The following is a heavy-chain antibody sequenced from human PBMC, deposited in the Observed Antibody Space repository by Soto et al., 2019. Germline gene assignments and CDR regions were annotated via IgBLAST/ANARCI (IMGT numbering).Heavy chain of an antibody. CDR3: AKGGVPFGGVKL. D-gene: IGHD3-16*01. Sequence: GGSLRLSCAASGFTFNTFAMSWVRQAPGKGLEWVSGVSNSGSSTYYADSVKGRFTISRDNSKNTLYLQMNGLRADDTALYYCAKGGVPFGGVKLWGQGTLVTVSS. J-gene: IGHJ1*01. V-gene: IGHV3-23*01. CDR1: GFTFNTFA. CDR2: VSNSGSST.